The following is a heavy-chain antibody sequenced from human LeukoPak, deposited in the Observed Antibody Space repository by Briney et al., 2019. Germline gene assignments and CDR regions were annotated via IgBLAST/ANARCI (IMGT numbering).Heavy chain of an antibody. J-gene: IGHJ4*02. V-gene: IGHV4-38-2*01. D-gene: IGHD2-2*01. Sequence: PSETLSLTCAVSGYSISSGYYWGWIRQPPGKGLEWIGSTYHSGSTYYNPSLKSRVTISVDTSKNQFSLKLSSVTAADTAVYYCARLVVVPAARLYYFDYWGQGTLVTVSS. CDR2: TYHSGST. CDR1: GYSISSGYY. CDR3: ARLVVVPAARLYYFDY.